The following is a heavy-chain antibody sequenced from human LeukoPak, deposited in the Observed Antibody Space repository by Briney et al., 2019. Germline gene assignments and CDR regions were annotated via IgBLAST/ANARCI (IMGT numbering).Heavy chain of an antibody. CDR3: ARDRGGSYYEDYYYGMDV. D-gene: IGHD1-26*01. CDR1: GLTFSDYY. Sequence: GGSLRLSCAASGLTFSDYYMSWIRQAPGKGLEWVSYISSSSSYTNYADSVKGRFTISRDNAKNSLYLQMNSLRAEDTAVYYCARDRGGSYYEDYYYGMDVWGQGTTVTVSS. J-gene: IGHJ6*02. CDR2: ISSSSSYT. V-gene: IGHV3-11*05.